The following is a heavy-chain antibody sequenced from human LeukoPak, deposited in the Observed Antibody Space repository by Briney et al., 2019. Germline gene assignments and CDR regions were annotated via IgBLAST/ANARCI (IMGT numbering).Heavy chain of an antibody. V-gene: IGHV4-61*02. J-gene: IGHJ4*02. CDR3: ARDYYDSSGYYWGYFDY. CDR1: GGPISSGSYY. Sequence: SETLSLTCTVSGGPISSGSYYWSWIRQPAGKGLEWIGRIYTSGSTNYNPSLKSRVTISVDTSKNQFSLKLSSVTAADTAVYYCARDYYDSSGYYWGYFDYWGQGTLVTVSS. D-gene: IGHD3-22*01. CDR2: IYTSGST.